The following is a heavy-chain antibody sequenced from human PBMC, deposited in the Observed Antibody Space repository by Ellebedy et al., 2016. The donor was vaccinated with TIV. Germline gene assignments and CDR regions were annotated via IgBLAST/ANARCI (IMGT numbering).Heavy chain of an antibody. CDR1: GGSISSYY. CDR3: ARGTILGYCSSTSCYRGAASLIPYLDV. D-gene: IGHD2-2*02. CDR2: IYYSGST. V-gene: IGHV4-59*12. Sequence: SETLSLTXTVSGGSISSYYWSWIRQPPGKGLEWIGYIYYSGSTNYNPSLKSRVTISVDTSKNQFSLKLSSVTAADTAVYYCARGTILGYCSSTSCYRGAASLIPYLDVWGKGTTVTVSS. J-gene: IGHJ6*04.